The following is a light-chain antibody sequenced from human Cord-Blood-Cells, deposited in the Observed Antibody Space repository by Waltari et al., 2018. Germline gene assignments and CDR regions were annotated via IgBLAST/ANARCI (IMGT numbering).Light chain of an antibody. CDR3: SSYTSSSTYV. V-gene: IGLV2-14*01. CDR2: DVS. J-gene: IGLJ1*01. CDR1: NSDVGGYNY. Sequence: QSALTQPASVSGSPGQSITISCTGTNSDVGGYNYVSWYQQHPGKAPKLIIYDVSKRPSGVSNRFSGSKSGNTASLTISGLQAEDEADYYCSSYTSSSTYVFGTGTKVTVL.